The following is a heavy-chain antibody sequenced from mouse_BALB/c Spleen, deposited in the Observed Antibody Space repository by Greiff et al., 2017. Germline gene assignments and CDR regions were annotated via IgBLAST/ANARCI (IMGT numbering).Heavy chain of an antibody. Sequence: VQLKESGAELVKPGASVKLSCTASGFNIKDTYMHWVKQRPEQGLEWIGRIDPANGNTKYDPKFQGKATITADTSSNTAYLQLSSLTSEDTAVYYCARGYGNWGDYWGQGTSVTVSS. CDR2: IDPANGNT. D-gene: IGHD2-10*02. J-gene: IGHJ4*01. CDR1: GFNIKDTY. CDR3: ARGYGNWGDY. V-gene: IGHV14-3*02.